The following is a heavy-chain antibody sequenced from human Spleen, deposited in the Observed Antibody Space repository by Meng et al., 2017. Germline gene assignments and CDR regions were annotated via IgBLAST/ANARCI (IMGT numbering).Heavy chain of an antibody. CDR2: INSDGSDT. D-gene: IGHD2-15*01. CDR3: ARDVAGRGGY. Sequence: EVHVGGSGGGLVQPGGSLSLSCAASGFTSRTYWMHWVRQAPGKGLVWVSRINSDGSDTSYADSVKGRFTISRDNAKNTLYLQMNSLRGEDTAVYYCARDVAGRGGYWGQGTLVTVSS. CDR1: GFTSRTYW. J-gene: IGHJ4*02. V-gene: IGHV3-74*01.